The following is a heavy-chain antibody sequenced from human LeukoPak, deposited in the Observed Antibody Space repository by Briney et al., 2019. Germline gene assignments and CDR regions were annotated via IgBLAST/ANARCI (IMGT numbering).Heavy chain of an antibody. CDR1: GDSIGPNSYY. Sequence: SETLSLTCTVSGDSIGPNSYYWGWIRQPPGKGLEWIGHIFYSGTTSYNPSLRRRVSISIDWSTSQFSLKLSSVTTTDTAVYYCARYSSGTILHYWRQRTLVTVSS. CDR2: IFYSGTT. J-gene: IGHJ4*02. D-gene: IGHD2-15*01. V-gene: IGHV4-39*01. CDR3: ARYSSGTILHY.